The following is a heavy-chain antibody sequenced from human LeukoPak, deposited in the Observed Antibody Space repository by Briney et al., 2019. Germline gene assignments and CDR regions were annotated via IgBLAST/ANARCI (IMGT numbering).Heavy chain of an antibody. CDR1: GFTFSSYG. V-gene: IGHV3-30*03. CDR2: ISYDGSNK. CDR3: AREGMEGRYIDY. D-gene: IGHD3-9*01. Sequence: PGRSLRLSCAASGFTFSSYGMHWVRQAPGKGLEWVAVISYDGSNKYYADSVKGRFTISRDNSKNTLYLQMNSLRAEDTAVYYCAREGMEGRYIDYWGQGTLVTVSS. J-gene: IGHJ4*02.